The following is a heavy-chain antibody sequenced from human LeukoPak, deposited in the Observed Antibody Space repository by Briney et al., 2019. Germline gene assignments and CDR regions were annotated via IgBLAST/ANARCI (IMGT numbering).Heavy chain of an antibody. CDR3: ARESTMPTYYYYSMDV. CDR2: IYTSGST. J-gene: IGHJ6*02. D-gene: IGHD3-3*01. V-gene: IGHV4-4*07. CDR1: GGSISSYY. Sequence: PSETLSLTCTVSGGSISSYYWSWIRQPARKGLEWIGRIYTSGSTNYNPSLKSRVTMSVDTSKNQFSLKLSSVTAADTAVYYCARESTMPTYYYYSMDVWGQGTTVTVSS.